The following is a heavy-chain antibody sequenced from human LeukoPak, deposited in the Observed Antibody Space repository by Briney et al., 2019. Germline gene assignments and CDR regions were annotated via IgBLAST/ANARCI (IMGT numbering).Heavy chain of an antibody. Sequence: TPGGSLRLSCAASGFTFSNAWIGWVRQMPGKGLEWMGIIYPGDSDTRYSPSFQGQVTISADKSISTAYLQWSSLKASDSAMYYCAIFDFLFGEIDNWFDPWGQGTQVTVSS. CDR2: IYPGDSDT. V-gene: IGHV5-51*01. CDR3: AIFDFLFGEIDNWFDP. D-gene: IGHD3-16*01. CDR1: GFTFSNAW. J-gene: IGHJ5*02.